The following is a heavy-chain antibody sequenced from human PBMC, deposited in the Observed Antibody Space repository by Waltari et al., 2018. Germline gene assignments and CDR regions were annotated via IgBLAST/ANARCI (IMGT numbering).Heavy chain of an antibody. J-gene: IGHJ6*02. V-gene: IGHV3-30*04. CDR3: ARDYCDRTNCHGMDV. Sequence: QVQLVESGGGVVQPGRSLRLACAASELTFRSYAIHWVRQAPGKGLEWVAVISYNERNIYYVDSVKGRFIISRDNSRKMLYLQMNSLRTEDTAVYYCARDYCDRTNCHGMDVWGQGTTVTVSS. D-gene: IGHD3-22*01. CDR1: ELTFRSYA. CDR2: ISYNERNI.